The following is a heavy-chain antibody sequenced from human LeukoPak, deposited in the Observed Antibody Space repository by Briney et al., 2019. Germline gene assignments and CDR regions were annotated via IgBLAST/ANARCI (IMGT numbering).Heavy chain of an antibody. CDR1: GFTFDDYA. J-gene: IGHJ4*02. CDR3: AINGGGGSGYGNFDY. V-gene: IGHV3-9*01. CDR2: INWNSDSI. Sequence: GGSLRLSCAVSGFTFDDYAMHWVRQVPGKGLEWVSGINWNSDSIGYADSVKGRFTTSRDNAKNSLYLQMNSLRAEDTAFYYCAINGGGGSGYGNFDYWGQGTLVTVSS. D-gene: IGHD5-12*01.